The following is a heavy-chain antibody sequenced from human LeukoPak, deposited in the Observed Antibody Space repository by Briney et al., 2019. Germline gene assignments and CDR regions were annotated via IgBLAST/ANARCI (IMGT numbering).Heavy chain of an antibody. CDR1: GYTFTSYD. V-gene: IGHV1-8*01. J-gene: IGHJ4*02. CDR2: MNPNSGNT. Sequence: ASVKVSCKASGYTFTSYDINWVRQATGQGLEWMGWMNPNSGNTGYAQKFQGRVTMTRNTSISTAYMELSSLRSEDTAVYYCARDPLLWFGESSGGGDYWGQGTLVTVSS. CDR3: ARDPLLWFGESSGGGDY. D-gene: IGHD3-10*01.